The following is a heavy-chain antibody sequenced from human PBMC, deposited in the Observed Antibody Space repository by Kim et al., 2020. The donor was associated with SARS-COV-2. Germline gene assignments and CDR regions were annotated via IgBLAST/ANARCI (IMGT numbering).Heavy chain of an antibody. CDR1: GFTFSSYS. CDR3: ARADGSGSYYTPDYYYGMDV. CDR2: ISSSSTI. Sequence: GGSLRLSCAASGFTFSSYSMNWVRQAPGKGLEWVSYISSSSTIYYADSVKGRFTISRDNAKNSLYLQMNSLRDEDTAVYYCARADGSGSYYTPDYYYGMDVWGQGTTVTVSS. J-gene: IGHJ6*02. V-gene: IGHV3-48*02. D-gene: IGHD3-10*01.